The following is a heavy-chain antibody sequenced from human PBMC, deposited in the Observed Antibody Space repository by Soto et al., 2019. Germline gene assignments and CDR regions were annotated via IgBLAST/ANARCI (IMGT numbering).Heavy chain of an antibody. Sequence: GGSLRLSCAASGFTFSSYDMHWVRQATGKGLEWVSAIGTAGDTYYPGSVKGRFTISRENAKNSLYLQMNSLRAEDTAVYYCARGFLGSSSGPGVDYWGQGTLVTVSS. V-gene: IGHV3-13*01. D-gene: IGHD6-6*01. J-gene: IGHJ4*02. CDR2: IGTAGDT. CDR3: ARGFLGSSSGPGVDY. CDR1: GFTFSSYD.